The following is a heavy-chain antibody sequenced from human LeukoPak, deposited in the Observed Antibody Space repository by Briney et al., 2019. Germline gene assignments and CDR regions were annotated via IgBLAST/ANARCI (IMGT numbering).Heavy chain of an antibody. D-gene: IGHD3-10*01. CDR3: ARHQYYYGSVSYYKSCGYYYYMDV. J-gene: IGHJ6*03. V-gene: IGHV3-7*01. CDR1: GFTFSSYW. CDR2: IKQDGSEN. Sequence: PGGSLRLSCAASGFTFSSYWMTWVRQAPGQGLEWVATIKQDGSENYYVHSVKGQFTISRDNSKNSLSLQMNSLRVEDTAVYYCARHQYYYGSVSYYKSCGYYYYMDVWGKGTTVTISS.